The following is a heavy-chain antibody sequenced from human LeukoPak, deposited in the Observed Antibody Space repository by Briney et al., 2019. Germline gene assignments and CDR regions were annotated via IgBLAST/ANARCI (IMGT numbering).Heavy chain of an antibody. V-gene: IGHV3-30*03. CDR3: ARLHSAIYYGDAFDI. Sequence: QAGGSLRLSCAASGFTFSSYGMHWVRQAPGKGLEWVAVISYDGSNKYYADSVKGRFTVSRDNVKNSLFLQMNSLRAEDTAAYYCARLHSAIYYGDAFDIWGQGTMVTVSS. CDR1: GFTFSSYG. CDR2: ISYDGSNK. D-gene: IGHD1-26*01. J-gene: IGHJ3*02.